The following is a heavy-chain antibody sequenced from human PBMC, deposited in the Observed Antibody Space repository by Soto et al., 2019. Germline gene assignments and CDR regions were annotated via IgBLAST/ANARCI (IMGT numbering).Heavy chain of an antibody. D-gene: IGHD6-19*01. J-gene: IGHJ5*02. CDR3: AAEVSRGWNQNWSAP. V-gene: IGHV4-39*01. CDR2: IYHSGST. CDR1: GGSISSSSYY. Sequence: SETLSLTCTVSGGSISSSSYYWGWIRQPPGKGLEWIGSIYHSGSTYYNPSLKSRVTISVDTPKNQFSLKLSSVTAADTAVYYCAAEVSRGWNQNWSAPWGQGTLVTVSS.